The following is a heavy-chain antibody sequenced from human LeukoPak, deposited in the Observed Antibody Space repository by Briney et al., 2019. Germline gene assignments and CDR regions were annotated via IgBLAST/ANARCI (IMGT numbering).Heavy chain of an antibody. D-gene: IGHD6-13*01. Sequence: SQTLSLTCAISGDSVSSNSASWHWIRQSPSRGLEWLGGTYYRSKWYHDYAVSVKSRITVNPDTSKNQFSLQLNSVTPEDTAVYYCARSSSLSFDYWGQGTLVTVSS. CDR2: TYYRSKWYH. CDR3: ARSSSLSFDY. V-gene: IGHV6-1*01. J-gene: IGHJ4*02. CDR1: GDSVSSNSAS.